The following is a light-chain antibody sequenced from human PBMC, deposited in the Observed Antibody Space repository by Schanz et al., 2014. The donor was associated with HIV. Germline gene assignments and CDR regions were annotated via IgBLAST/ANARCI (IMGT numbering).Light chain of an antibody. CDR3: SSFAGSNIPWV. Sequence: QSVLTQPPSVSGAPGQRVTISCTGSSSNIGAGYDVHWYQQLPGTAPKLLIYGNNNRPSGVPDRFSGSKSGSTASLTVSGLQPEDEADYYCSSFAGSNIPWVFGGGTKLTVL. J-gene: IGLJ3*02. CDR1: SSNIGAGYD. CDR2: GNN. V-gene: IGLV1-40*01.